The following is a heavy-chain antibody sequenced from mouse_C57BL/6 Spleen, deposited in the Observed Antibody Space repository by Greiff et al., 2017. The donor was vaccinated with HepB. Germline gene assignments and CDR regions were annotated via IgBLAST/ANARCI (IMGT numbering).Heavy chain of an antibody. CDR3: ARGALLLRSGAMDY. CDR1: GYTFTSYW. Sequence: QVQLQQSGAELVKPGASVKMSCKASGYTFTSYWITWVKQRPGQGLEWIGDIYPGSGSTNYNEKFKSKATLTVATSSSTAYMQLSSLTSEDSAVYYCARGALLLRSGAMDYWGQGTSVTVSS. CDR2: IYPGSGST. V-gene: IGHV1-55*01. J-gene: IGHJ4*01. D-gene: IGHD1-1*01.